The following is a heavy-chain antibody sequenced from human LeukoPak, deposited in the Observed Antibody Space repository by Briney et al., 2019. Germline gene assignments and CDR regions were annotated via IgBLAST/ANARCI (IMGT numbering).Heavy chain of an antibody. CDR3: ARGTTVRAFDI. CDR1: GYTFTGYY. J-gene: IGHJ3*02. V-gene: IGHV1-2*06. CDR2: INPNSGGT. D-gene: IGHD4-17*01. Sequence: GASVKVSCKXSGYTFTGYYMHRVRQAPGQGLEWMGRINPNSGGTNYAQKFQGRVTMTRDTSISTAYMELSRLRSDDTAVYYCARGTTVRAFDIWGQGTMVTVSS.